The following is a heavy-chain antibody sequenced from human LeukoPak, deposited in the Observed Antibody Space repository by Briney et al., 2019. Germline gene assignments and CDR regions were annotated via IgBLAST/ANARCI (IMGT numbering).Heavy chain of an antibody. CDR1: GGSISGSSYY. Sequence: PSETLSLTCTVSGGSISGSSYYWGWIRQPPGKGLEWIGSIYYSGSTYYNPSLKSRVTISVDTSKNQFSLKLSSVTAADTAVYYCARGVIRYYYYGMDVWGQGTTVTVSS. J-gene: IGHJ6*02. D-gene: IGHD3-10*01. V-gene: IGHV4-39*01. CDR3: ARGVIRYYYYGMDV. CDR2: IYYSGST.